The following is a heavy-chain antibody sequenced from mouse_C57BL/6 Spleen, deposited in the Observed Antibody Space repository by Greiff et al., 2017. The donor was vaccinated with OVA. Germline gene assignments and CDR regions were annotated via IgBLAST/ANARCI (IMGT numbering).Heavy chain of an antibody. Sequence: LVESGPELVKPGASVKLSCKASGYTFTSYDINWVKQRPGQGLEWIGWIYPRDGSTKYNEKFKGKATLTVDTSSSTAYMELHSLTSEDSAVYFCALYYYGSSARYFDVWGTGTTVTVSS. V-gene: IGHV1-85*01. D-gene: IGHD1-1*01. CDR1: GYTFTSYD. J-gene: IGHJ1*03. CDR2: IYPRDGST. CDR3: ALYYYGSSARYFDV.